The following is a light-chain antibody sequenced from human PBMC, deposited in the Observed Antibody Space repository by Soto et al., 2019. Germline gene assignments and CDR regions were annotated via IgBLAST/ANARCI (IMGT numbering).Light chain of an antibody. CDR2: GAS. J-gene: IGKJ3*01. Sequence: EIMMTQSPGTLSVSPGEGATLSCTASQSVNLNLAWNQQKPGQPPRLLLYGASTRSNGIPVRFRGSGSGTECTLTISSRQSEDSAVYYCHQYNSWPRGTVGPGTKVELK. CDR1: QSVNLN. CDR3: HQYNSWPRGT. V-gene: IGKV3-15*01.